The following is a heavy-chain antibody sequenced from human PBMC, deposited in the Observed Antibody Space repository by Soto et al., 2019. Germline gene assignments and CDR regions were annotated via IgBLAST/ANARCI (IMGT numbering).Heavy chain of an antibody. Sequence: QITLKESGPPLVKPTQTLTLTCTFSGFSLSTSGVGVGWIRQPPGKALEWLALIYWDDDKRYSPSLKSRLTITKDTSKNQVVLTMTNMDPVDTATYYCAHRGGYGANFDYWGQGTLVTVSS. V-gene: IGHV2-5*02. CDR3: AHRGGYGANFDY. CDR2: IYWDDDK. D-gene: IGHD3-22*01. J-gene: IGHJ4*02. CDR1: GFSLSTSGVG.